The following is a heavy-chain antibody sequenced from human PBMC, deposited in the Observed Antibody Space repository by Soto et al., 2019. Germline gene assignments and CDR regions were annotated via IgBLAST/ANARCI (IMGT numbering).Heavy chain of an antibody. D-gene: IGHD1-7*01. J-gene: IGHJ3*02. CDR1: GFTFTSSA. CDR3: AASLAELPHDGFDI. CDR2: IVVGSGNT. V-gene: IGHV1-58*02. Sequence: SVKVSCKASGFTFTSSAIQWVRQARGQRLEWMGWIVVGSGNTNYAQKFQDRVTFTRDMSTSTAYMVLSSLRSEDTAVYYCAASLAELPHDGFDIWGQGTMVTVSS.